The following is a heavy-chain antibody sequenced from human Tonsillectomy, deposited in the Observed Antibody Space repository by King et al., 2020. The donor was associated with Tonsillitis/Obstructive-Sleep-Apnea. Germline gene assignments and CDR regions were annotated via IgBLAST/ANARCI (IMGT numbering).Heavy chain of an antibody. J-gene: IGHJ4*02. CDR2: IIPILGIA. CDR3: ARDPPVEYGDYDHRYFAY. CDR1: GGTFSSYA. V-gene: IGHV1-69*04. D-gene: IGHD4-17*01. Sequence: QLVQSGAEVKKPGSSVKVSCKASGGTFSSYAISWVRQAPGQGLEWMGRIIPILGIANYAQKFQGRVTITADKSTSTAYMELSSLRSEDTAVYYCARDPPVEYGDYDHRYFAYWGQGTLVTVSS.